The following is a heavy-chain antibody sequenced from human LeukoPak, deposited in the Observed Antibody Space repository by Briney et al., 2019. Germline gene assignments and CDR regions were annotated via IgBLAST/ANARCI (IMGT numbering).Heavy chain of an antibody. J-gene: IGHJ4*02. D-gene: IGHD6-19*01. CDR1: GGSISSYY. CDR3: ARGTTVAGIGV. CDR2: IYYSGST. V-gene: IGHV4-59*01. Sequence: SETLSLTCTVSGGSISSYYWSWIRQPPGKGLEWIGYIYYSGSTNYNPSLKSRVTISVDTSKNQFSLKLSSVTAADTAVYYCARGTTVAGIGVWGQGTLVTVSS.